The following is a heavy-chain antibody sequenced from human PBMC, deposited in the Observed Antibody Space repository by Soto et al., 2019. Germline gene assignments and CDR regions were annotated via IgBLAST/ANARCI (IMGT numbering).Heavy chain of an antibody. D-gene: IGHD6-6*01. J-gene: IGHJ6*02. CDR1: GGSISSYY. Sequence: PSETQSVTCTVSGGSISSYYWSWIRQPPGKGLEYIGYMFYSGSPNYNPSLKSRVTMSVDTSTNQFSLKLSSVTAADTAVYYCASLSSSFHYYGMDVWGQGTTVTAP. CDR3: ASLSSSFHYYGMDV. V-gene: IGHV4-59*01. CDR2: MFYSGSP.